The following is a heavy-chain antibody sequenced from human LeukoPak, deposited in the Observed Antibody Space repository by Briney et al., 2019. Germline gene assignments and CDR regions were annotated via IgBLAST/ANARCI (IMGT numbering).Heavy chain of an antibody. Sequence: PGGSLRLSCAASGFTFSSYAMHWVRQAPGKGLEWVAVISYDGSNKYYADSVKGRFTISRDNSKNTLYLQMNSLRAEDTAVYYCAREAGSTSAWGQGTLVTVSS. CDR1: GFTFSSYA. J-gene: IGHJ5*02. V-gene: IGHV3-30-3*01. D-gene: IGHD2-2*01. CDR3: AREAGSTSA. CDR2: ISYDGSNK.